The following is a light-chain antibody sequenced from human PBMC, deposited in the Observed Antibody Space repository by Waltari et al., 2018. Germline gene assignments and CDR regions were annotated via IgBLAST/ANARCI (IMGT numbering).Light chain of an antibody. CDR1: ESVLYNSNNKNY. Sequence: IVMTQSPDSLTVSLGERATINCKSSESVLYNSNNKNYLVWYQQKPGQPPKLLIYWASTRESGVPDRFSGSGSGTDFTLTISSLQAEDVAVYYCQQYYSTPQTFGQGTKVEIK. CDR2: WAS. V-gene: IGKV4-1*01. J-gene: IGKJ1*01. CDR3: QQYYSTPQT.